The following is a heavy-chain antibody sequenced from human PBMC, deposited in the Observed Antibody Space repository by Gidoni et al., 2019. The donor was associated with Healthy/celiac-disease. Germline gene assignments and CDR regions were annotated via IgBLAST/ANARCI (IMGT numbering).Heavy chain of an antibody. D-gene: IGHD3-22*01. CDR3: ARGLGANSSGSLLSWGY. Sequence: TSYYMHWVRQAPGQGLEWMGIINPSGGSTSYAQKFQGRVTMTRDTSTSTVYMELSSLRSEDTAVYYCARGLGANSSGSLLSWGYWGQGTLVTVSS. CDR1: TSYY. V-gene: IGHV1-46*01. J-gene: IGHJ4*02. CDR2: INPSGGST.